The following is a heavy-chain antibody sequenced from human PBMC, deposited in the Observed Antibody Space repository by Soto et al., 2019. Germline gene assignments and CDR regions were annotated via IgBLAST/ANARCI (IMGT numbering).Heavy chain of an antibody. D-gene: IGHD2-2*01. J-gene: IGHJ3*02. CDR2: IYYSGST. Sequence: QVQLQESGPGLVKPSQTLSLTCTVSGGSISSGGYYWSWIRQHPGKGLEWIGYIYYSGSTYYNPSLKSRVTISVDTSKNQCSLKLSSVTAADTAVYYCARRVVPAAISAFDIWGQGTMVTVSS. V-gene: IGHV4-31*03. CDR3: ARRVVPAAISAFDI. CDR1: GGSISSGGYY.